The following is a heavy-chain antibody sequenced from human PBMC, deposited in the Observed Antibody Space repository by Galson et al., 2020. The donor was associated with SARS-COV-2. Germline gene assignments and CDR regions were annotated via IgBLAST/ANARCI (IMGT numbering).Heavy chain of an antibody. V-gene: IGHV3-23*03. J-gene: IGHJ3*02. CDR2: IYSGGST. CDR3: AKLELLWFGELFSSDAFDI. Sequence: GGSLRLSCAASGFTFSSYAMSWVRQAPGKGLEWVSVIYSGGSTYYADSVKGRFTISRDNSKNTLYLQMNSLRAEDTAVYYCAKLELLWFGELFSSDAFDIWGQGTMVTVSS. D-gene: IGHD3-10*01. CDR1: GFTFSSYA.